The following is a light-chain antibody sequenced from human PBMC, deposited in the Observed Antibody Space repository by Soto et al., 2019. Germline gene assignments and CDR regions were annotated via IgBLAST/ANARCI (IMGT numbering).Light chain of an antibody. Sequence: QSVLTKPPSASGTPGQRVTISCSGSSSSIGSNSVNWYQQLPRTAPKVLIYTNNQRPSGVPDRFSGYKSGTSASLAISGLQSEDEADYYCAAWDGSMNVYVFGTGTKLTVL. CDR2: TNN. V-gene: IGLV1-44*01. CDR1: SSSIGSNS. CDR3: AAWDGSMNVYV. J-gene: IGLJ1*01.